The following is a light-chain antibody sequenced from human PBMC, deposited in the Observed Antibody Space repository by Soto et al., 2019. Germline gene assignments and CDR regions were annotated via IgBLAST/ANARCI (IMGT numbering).Light chain of an antibody. J-gene: IGKJ1*01. CDR2: DAS. V-gene: IGKV1-5*01. Sequence: DIQMTQSPPTLSASVGDRVTITCRASQPISSWLAWYHQKPGKAPKLLIYDASKLESGVPSRFSGSGSGTEFTLTISSLQPEDFGIYYCQQYENYWTLGQGTKVDIK. CDR3: QQYENYWT. CDR1: QPISSW.